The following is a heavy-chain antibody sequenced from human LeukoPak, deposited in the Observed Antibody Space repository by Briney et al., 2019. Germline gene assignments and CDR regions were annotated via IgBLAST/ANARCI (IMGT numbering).Heavy chain of an antibody. CDR1: GFTFSDHY. CDR2: ISSSATTK. J-gene: IGHJ4*02. V-gene: IGHV3-11*01. Sequence: GGSLRLSCAASGFTFSDHYMSWIRQAPGKGLEWFSYISSSATTKYYADSVKGRFSISRDNAKNSLYLQMNSLRAEDTAVYYCARGNNFDYWRQGTLVTVSS. CDR3: ARGNNFDY.